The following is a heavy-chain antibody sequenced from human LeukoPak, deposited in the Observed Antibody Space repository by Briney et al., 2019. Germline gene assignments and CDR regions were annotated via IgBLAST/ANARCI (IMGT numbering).Heavy chain of an antibody. CDR1: GFTFSTYE. V-gene: IGHV3-48*03. D-gene: IGHD3-22*01. J-gene: IGHJ4*02. Sequence: GGSLRLSCAASGFTFSTYEMNWVRQAPGKGLEWLSYITGSGSTKYYADSVRGRFTISRDNSKNSLYLQINSLRAEDTGVYYCARLLDISDHWGQGTLVTVSS. CDR3: ARLLDISDH. CDR2: ITGSGSTK.